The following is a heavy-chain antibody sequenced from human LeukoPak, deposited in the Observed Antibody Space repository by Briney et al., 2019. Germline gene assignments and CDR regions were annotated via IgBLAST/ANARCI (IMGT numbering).Heavy chain of an antibody. Sequence: PSQTLSLTCTVSSGSISRGDSYWSWIRQPPGKGLEWIGYVHQTGTTYYHPSLRSRVTISVGTSKNQFSLKLTSVTAADTALYFCAREYCRGGSCYFDYWGQGTLVTVSS. J-gene: IGHJ4*02. CDR2: VHQTGTT. V-gene: IGHV4-30-4*01. CDR1: SGSISRGDSY. CDR3: AREYCRGGSCYFDY. D-gene: IGHD2-15*01.